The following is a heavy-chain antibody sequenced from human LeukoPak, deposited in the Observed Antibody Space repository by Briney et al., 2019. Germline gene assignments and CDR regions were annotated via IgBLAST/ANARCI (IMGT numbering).Heavy chain of an antibody. CDR2: ISGSGGSK. V-gene: IGHV3-23*01. D-gene: IGHD3-10*01. Sequence: PGGSLRLSCAASGFTFSDYRMNWVRQAPGKGLEWVSTISGSGGSKHYADSVEGRFTISRDNSKNTVYLQMNSLRAEDTAIYYCAKLTSASGAYGVDVWGQGTTVTVSS. J-gene: IGHJ6*02. CDR3: AKLTSASGAYGVDV. CDR1: GFTFSDYR.